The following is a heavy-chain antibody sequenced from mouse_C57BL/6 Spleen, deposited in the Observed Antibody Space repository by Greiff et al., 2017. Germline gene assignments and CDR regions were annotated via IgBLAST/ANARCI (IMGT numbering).Heavy chain of an antibody. V-gene: IGHV1-22*01. D-gene: IGHD2-5*01. CDR2: INPNNGGT. J-gene: IGHJ1*03. Sequence: EVQLQQSRPELLKPGASVKMSCKASGYTFTDYNMHWVKQSHGTSLEWFGHINPNNGGTSYNQKFKGKATLTVNKSSSTAYMELSSLTSEYSAVDYCARSAYYSNYDWYFDVWGTGTAVTVSS. CDR1: GYTFTDYN. CDR3: ARSAYYSNYDWYFDV.